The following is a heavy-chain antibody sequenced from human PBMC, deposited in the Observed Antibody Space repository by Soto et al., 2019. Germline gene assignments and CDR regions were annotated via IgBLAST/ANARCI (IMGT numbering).Heavy chain of an antibody. V-gene: IGHV3-23*01. CDR3: AIDSDGGY. D-gene: IGHD2-15*01. J-gene: IGHJ4*02. CDR1: GFNFSIYS. CDR2: ISATTGNT. Sequence: GGSLRLSCAASGFNFSIYSMIWVRQAPGKGLEWVSGISATTGNTYYTNSVKGRFTISRDNFENTLFLQMNNLRAEDTALYYCAIDSDGGYWGQGPLGTASS.